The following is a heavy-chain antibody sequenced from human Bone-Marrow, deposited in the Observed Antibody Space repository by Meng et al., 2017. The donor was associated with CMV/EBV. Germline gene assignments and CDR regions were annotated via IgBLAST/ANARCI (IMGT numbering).Heavy chain of an antibody. V-gene: IGHV3-21*04. D-gene: IGHD2-2*01. Sequence: GGSLRLSCAASGFTFSSYSMNWVRQAPGKGLEWVSFISSSSSYIYYADSVKGRFTISSDNAKNSLYLQMNSLRAEDTAVYYCARAPVPAGLNWLDPWGQGTLVTVSS. CDR2: ISSSSSYI. J-gene: IGHJ5*02. CDR1: GFTFSSYS. CDR3: ARAPVPAGLNWLDP.